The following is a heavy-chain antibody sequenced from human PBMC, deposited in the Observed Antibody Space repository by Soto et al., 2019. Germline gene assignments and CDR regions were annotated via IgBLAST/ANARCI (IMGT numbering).Heavy chain of an antibody. CDR2: IDPSDSQT. V-gene: IGHV5-10-1*01. J-gene: IGHJ4*02. CDR1: GYSFAGYW. D-gene: IGHD3-22*01. CDR3: ARQIYDSDTGPNFQYYFDS. Sequence: GESLKISCKGSGYSFAGYWITWVRQKPGKGLEWMGRIDPSDSQTYYSPSFRGHVTISATKSITTVFLQWSSLRASDTAMYYCARQIYDSDTGPNFQYYFDSWGQGTLVTVSS.